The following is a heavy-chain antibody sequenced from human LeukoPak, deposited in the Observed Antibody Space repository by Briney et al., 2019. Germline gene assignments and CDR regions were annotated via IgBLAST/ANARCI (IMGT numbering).Heavy chain of an antibody. J-gene: IGHJ4*02. CDR2: IYPGNSDT. CDR1: GYKFTSYW. Sequence: GESLKISCKGSGYKFTSYWIGWVRQVPGKGLEWLGLIYPGNSDTRYSLFFQGQVTFSVDTSISTAYLHWGGLKASDTAMYYCARFALTSSLDYWGQGTLVTVSS. D-gene: IGHD6-13*01. V-gene: IGHV5-51*01. CDR3: ARFALTSSLDY.